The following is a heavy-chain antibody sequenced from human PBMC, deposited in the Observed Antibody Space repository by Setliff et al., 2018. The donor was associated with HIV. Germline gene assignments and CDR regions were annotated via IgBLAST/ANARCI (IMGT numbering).Heavy chain of an antibody. J-gene: IGHJ3*01. CDR1: GFTFSSHA. D-gene: IGHD6-19*01. CDR3: AKDVSVRGSGFKGASDR. CDR2: IWYDGTNA. Sequence: GGSLRLSCAASGFTFSSHAMYWVRQSPGNGLEWVAGIWYDGTNAEYLDSVKGRFTISRDNAKKSLYLQMNSLRVDDTAIYYCAKDVSVRGSGFKGASDRWGQGTRVTVS. V-gene: IGHV3-33*03.